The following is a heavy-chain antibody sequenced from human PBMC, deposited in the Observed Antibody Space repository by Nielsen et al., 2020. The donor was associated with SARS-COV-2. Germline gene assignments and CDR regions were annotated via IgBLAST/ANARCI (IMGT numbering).Heavy chain of an antibody. J-gene: IGHJ4*02. Sequence: GGSLRLSCAASGFTFSSYAMHWVRQAPGKGLEWVAVISYDGSNKYYADSVKGRFTISRDNSKNTLYLQMNSLRAEDTAVYYCARDLALGGAAANDYWGQGTLVTVSS. CDR2: ISYDGSNK. CDR1: GFTFSSYA. CDR3: ARDLALGGAAANDY. D-gene: IGHD3-16*01. V-gene: IGHV3-30-3*01.